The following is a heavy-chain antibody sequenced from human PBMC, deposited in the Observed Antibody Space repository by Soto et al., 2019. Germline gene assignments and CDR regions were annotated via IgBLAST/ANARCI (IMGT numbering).Heavy chain of an antibody. CDR2: VYYSGST. CDR3: ARVDSSALVDY. J-gene: IGHJ4*02. Sequence: SETLSLTCTVSGASVSSATYYWNWIRQPPGKPLEWIGYVYYSGSTNYNPSLKSRVTISVDTSKNQFSLKLSSVTAADTAVYYCARVDSSALVDYWGQGTLVTVSS. CDR1: GASVSSATYY. D-gene: IGHD3-22*01. V-gene: IGHV4-61*01.